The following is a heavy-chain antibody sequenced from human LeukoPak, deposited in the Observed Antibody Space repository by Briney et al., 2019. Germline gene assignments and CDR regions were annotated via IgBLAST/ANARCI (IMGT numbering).Heavy chain of an antibody. V-gene: IGHV3-23*01. Sequence: GGSLRLSCAASGFTFSSYGMSWVRQAPGKGLEWVSAISGSGGSTYYADSVKGRFTISRDNAKNSLYLQMNSLRAEDTAVYYCARPLLSGSGSYYLDYWGQGTLVTVSS. D-gene: IGHD3-10*01. CDR2: ISGSGGST. J-gene: IGHJ4*02. CDR1: GFTFSSYG. CDR3: ARPLLSGSGSYYLDY.